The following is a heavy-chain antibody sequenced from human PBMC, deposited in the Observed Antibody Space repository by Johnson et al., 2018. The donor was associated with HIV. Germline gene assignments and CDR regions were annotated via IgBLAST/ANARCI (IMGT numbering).Heavy chain of an antibody. CDR1: GFTFSSYA. CDR3: ARSPEGDAFDI. CDR2: ISYDGSNK. J-gene: IGHJ3*02. Sequence: QEKLVESGGGVVQPGRSLRLSCAASGFTFSSYAMHWVRQAPGKGLEWVAVISYDGSNKYYADSVKGRFTISRDNSKNTLYLQMNSRRAEDTAVYYCARSPEGDAFDIWGQGTMVTVSS. V-gene: IGHV3-30*04.